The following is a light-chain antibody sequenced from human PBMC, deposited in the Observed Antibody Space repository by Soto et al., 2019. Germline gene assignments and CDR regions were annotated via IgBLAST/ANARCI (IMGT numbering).Light chain of an antibody. CDR2: DAS. J-gene: IGKJ1*01. Sequence: DIQMTQSPSSLSASVGDRVTITCRASQSISTYLNWYQQKPGKTPKLLIYDASSLQSGIPSRFSGSGSGTDFTLTINSLQPEDFATYYCQQSYSTPRTFGQRTKVDIK. V-gene: IGKV1-39*01. CDR3: QQSYSTPRT. CDR1: QSISTY.